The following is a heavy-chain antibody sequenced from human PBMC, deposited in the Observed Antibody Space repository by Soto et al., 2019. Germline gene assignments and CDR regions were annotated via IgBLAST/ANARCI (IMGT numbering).Heavy chain of an antibody. CDR3: ARGPPRRSSSWYDY. CDR2: MNPNSGNT. D-gene: IGHD6-13*01. Sequence: GSVKVSCKASGYTFTSYDINWVRQATGQGLEWMGWMNPNSGNTGYAQKFQGRVTMTRNTSISTAYMELSSLRSEDTAVYYCARGPPRRSSSWYDYWGQGTLVTVSS. CDR1: GYTFTSYD. J-gene: IGHJ4*02. V-gene: IGHV1-8*01.